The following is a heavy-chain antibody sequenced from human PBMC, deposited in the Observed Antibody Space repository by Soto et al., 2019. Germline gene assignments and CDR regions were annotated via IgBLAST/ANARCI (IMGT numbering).Heavy chain of an antibody. V-gene: IGHV3-23*01. Sequence: GGSLRLSCAASGFTFSSYAMSWVRQAPGKGLEWVSAISGSGGSTYYADSVKGRFTISRDNSKNTLYLQMNSLRAEDTAVYYCAKVLGVTTEAAETFGAFDIWGQGTMVTVSS. CDR2: ISGSGGST. CDR1: GFTFSSYA. CDR3: AKVLGVTTEAAETFGAFDI. J-gene: IGHJ3*02. D-gene: IGHD4-17*01.